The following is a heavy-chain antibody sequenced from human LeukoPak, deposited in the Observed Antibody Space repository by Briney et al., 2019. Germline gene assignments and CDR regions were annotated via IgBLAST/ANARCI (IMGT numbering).Heavy chain of an antibody. D-gene: IGHD6-25*01. CDR3: ARVRAGYSSACYAY. V-gene: IGHV3-23*01. CDR2: ISPGGGTT. CDR1: GFAFGSEA. Sequence: HTGGSLRLSRAVSGFAFGSEAMSWVRQSPARGLEWVASISPGGGTTYHADSVKGRFTISRDNSKNTLYLQMNSLRAEDTAVYYCARVRAGYSSACYAYWGQGTLVTVSS. J-gene: IGHJ4*02.